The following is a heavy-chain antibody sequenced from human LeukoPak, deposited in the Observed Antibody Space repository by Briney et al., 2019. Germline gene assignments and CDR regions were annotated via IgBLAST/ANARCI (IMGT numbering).Heavy chain of an antibody. CDR1: GFTFSSSA. CDR3: ARQAHWSGYYSTGYYYYYMDV. J-gene: IGHJ6*03. CDR2: INNVGSHI. V-gene: IGHV3-21*01. Sequence: GGSLRLSCAASGFTFSSSAMNWVRQAPGKGLEWVSSINNVGSHIYYADSVKGRFTISRDNSKNTLYLQVNSLRNEDTAVYYCARQAHWSGYYSTGYYYYYMDVWGQGTTATVSS. D-gene: IGHD3-3*01.